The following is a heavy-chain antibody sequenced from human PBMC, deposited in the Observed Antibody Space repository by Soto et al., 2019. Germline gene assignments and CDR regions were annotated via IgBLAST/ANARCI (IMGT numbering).Heavy chain of an antibody. CDR1: GGTFSTHA. Sequence: SVKVSCKASGGTFSTHAIIWVRQAPGHGLEWMGGIIPISGTTYYTQEFQGRVTITADEPTSTAFMELSSLKSDDTAVFYCARGYCSGGNCYSGMDVWGQGTMVTVSS. V-gene: IGHV1-69*13. CDR2: IIPISGTT. D-gene: IGHD2-15*01. J-gene: IGHJ6*02. CDR3: ARGYCSGGNCYSGMDV.